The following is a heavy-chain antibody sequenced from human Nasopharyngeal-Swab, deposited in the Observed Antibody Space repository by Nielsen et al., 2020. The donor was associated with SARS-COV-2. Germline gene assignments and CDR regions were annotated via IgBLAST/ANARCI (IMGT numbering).Heavy chain of an antibody. CDR3: ARVPAAYYYDSSGFSRLDP. CDR2: ISTSSSYI. Sequence: GGSLRLSCAASGFTFSSYSMNWVRQAPGKGLEWVSSISTSSSYIYYADSVKGRFTISRDNAKNSLYLQMNSLRAEDTAVYYCARVPAAYYYDSSGFSRLDPWGQGTLVTVSS. J-gene: IGHJ5*02. V-gene: IGHV3-21*01. D-gene: IGHD3-22*01. CDR1: GFTFSSYS.